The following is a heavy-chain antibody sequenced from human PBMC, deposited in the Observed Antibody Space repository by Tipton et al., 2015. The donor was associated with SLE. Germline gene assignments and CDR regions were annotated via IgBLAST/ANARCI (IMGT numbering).Heavy chain of an antibody. J-gene: IGHJ2*01. V-gene: IGHV4-61*05. CDR3: SRKSSTADI. Sequence: LRLSCTVSGGSISSSSYYWSWIRQAPGKGLEWIGYISYGGNTNYNPSLKSRVTISVDTSKNEVYLDMGSVTAADTAMYYCSRKSSTADIWGRGTLVTVS. CDR2: ISYGGNT. D-gene: IGHD2-15*01. CDR1: GGSISSSSYY.